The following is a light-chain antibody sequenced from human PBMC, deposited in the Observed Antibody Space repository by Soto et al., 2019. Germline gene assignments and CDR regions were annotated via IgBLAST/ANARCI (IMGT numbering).Light chain of an antibody. J-gene: IGKJ3*01. V-gene: IGKV3-15*01. CDR2: GAS. CDR1: QVVSSN. CDR3: QQYDNSPLT. Sequence: QSTGTLSVSPEESATLSCSTSQVVSSNLAWYQQKPGQAPRLLIYGASTRATGIPARFSGSGSGTEFTLTISSLESEDFAVYYCQQYDNSPLTFGHGTNVDI.